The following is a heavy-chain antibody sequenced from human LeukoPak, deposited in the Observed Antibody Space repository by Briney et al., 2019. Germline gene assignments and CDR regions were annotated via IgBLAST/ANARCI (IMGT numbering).Heavy chain of an antibody. CDR3: ARDRSQGDGYNPPDAFDI. CDR2: IIPIFGTA. J-gene: IGHJ3*02. V-gene: IGHV1-69*13. D-gene: IGHD5-24*01. Sequence: GASVKVSCKASGGTFSSYAISWVRQAPGQGLEWMGGIIPIFGTANYAQKFQGRVTITADESTSTAYMELSSLRSEDTAVYYCARDRSQGDGYNPPDAFDIWGQGTMVTVSS. CDR1: GGTFSSYA.